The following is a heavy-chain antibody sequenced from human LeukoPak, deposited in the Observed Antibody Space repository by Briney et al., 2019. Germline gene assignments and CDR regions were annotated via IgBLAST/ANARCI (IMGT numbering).Heavy chain of an antibody. Sequence: SVKVSCKASGGTFSSYAISWVRQAPGQGLEWMGRIIPIFGTANYAQKFRGRVTITTDESTSTAYMELSSLRSEDTAVYYCARDLYSSGWYFNYWGQGTLVTVSS. CDR1: GGTFSSYA. V-gene: IGHV1-69*05. J-gene: IGHJ4*02. D-gene: IGHD6-19*01. CDR2: IIPIFGTA. CDR3: ARDLYSSGWYFNY.